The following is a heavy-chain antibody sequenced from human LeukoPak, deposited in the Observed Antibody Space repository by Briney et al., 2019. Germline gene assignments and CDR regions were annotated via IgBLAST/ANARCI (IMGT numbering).Heavy chain of an antibody. CDR1: GFTFSSYA. V-gene: IGHV3-30-3*01. J-gene: IGHJ4*02. CDR3: ARMAEGSRIDY. CDR2: ISYDGSNK. D-gene: IGHD1-26*01. Sequence: PGGSLRLSCAASGFTFSSYAMHWVRQAPGKGLEWVAVISYDGSNKYYADSVKGRFTISRDNSKNTLYLQMNSLRAEDTAVYYCARMAEGSRIDYWGQGTLVTVSS.